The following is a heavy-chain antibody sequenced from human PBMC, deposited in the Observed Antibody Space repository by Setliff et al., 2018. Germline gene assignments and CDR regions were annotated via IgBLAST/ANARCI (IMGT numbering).Heavy chain of an antibody. V-gene: IGHV1-18*01. CDR2: ISVYNGDT. J-gene: IGHJ4*02. CDR1: GYTFRNYA. CDR3: ARAPSVELVTIRTNSWFTY. D-gene: IGHD5-18*01. Sequence: SVKVSCKASGYTFRNYAFAWVRQAPGQGLEWVGWISVYNGDTNYAQKFQGRVTLTTDTSTSTAYMELRSLTSDDSAFFYCARAPSVELVTIRTNSWFTYWGQGTLVTVSS.